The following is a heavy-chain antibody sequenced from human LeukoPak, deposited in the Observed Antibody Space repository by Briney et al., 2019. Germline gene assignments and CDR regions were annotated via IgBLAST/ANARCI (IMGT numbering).Heavy chain of an antibody. CDR3: ARDQLGSGWPDY. Sequence: SQTLSLTCTVSGGSISSGGYYWSWIRQPPGKGLEWIGYIYYSGSTNYNPSLKSRVTISVDTSKNQFSLKLSSVTAADTAVYYCARDQLGSGWPDYWGQGTLVTVSS. D-gene: IGHD6-19*01. CDR1: GGSISSGGYY. J-gene: IGHJ4*02. V-gene: IGHV4-61*08. CDR2: IYYSGST.